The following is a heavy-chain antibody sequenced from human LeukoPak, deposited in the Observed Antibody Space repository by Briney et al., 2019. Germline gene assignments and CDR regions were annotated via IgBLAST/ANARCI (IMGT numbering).Heavy chain of an antibody. CDR1: GFTFSSYAM. CDR3: AKAQLPDYYYMDV. CDR2: IYPSGST. D-gene: IGHD2-2*01. V-gene: IGHV4-4*02. Sequence: PGGSLRLSCAASGFTFSSYAMSWVRQAPGKGLEWIGEIYPSGSTNYNPSLKSRVTISVDTSKNQFSLKLSSVTAADTAVYYCAKAQLPDYYYMDVWGKGTTVTVSS. J-gene: IGHJ6*03.